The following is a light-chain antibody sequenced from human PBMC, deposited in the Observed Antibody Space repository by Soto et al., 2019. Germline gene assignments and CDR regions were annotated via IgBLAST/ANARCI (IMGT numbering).Light chain of an antibody. CDR2: GNS. Sequence: QSVLTQPPSVSGAPGQRVTISCTGSSSNIGAGYDVHWYQQLPGTAPKLLIYGNSNRPSGVPDRFSGSKSGTSASLAITGLQAEDEADYYCQSYDSSLVVFSGGTKVTVL. J-gene: IGLJ2*01. CDR3: QSYDSSLVV. CDR1: SSNIGAGYD. V-gene: IGLV1-40*01.